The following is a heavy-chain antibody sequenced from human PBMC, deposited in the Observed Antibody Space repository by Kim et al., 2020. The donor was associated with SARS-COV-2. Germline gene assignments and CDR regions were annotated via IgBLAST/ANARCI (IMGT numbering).Heavy chain of an antibody. J-gene: IGHJ2*01. CDR2: ISVNGGTP. Sequence: GGSLRLSCAASGFSFSMSALSWVRQAPGQGLAFVSGISVNGGTPYTAETLKRRFSISRDNSKHTLYLQMYSLRAEDTALFYCARTREYYVCPPHYFYL. CDR3: ARTREYYVCPPHYFYL. D-gene: IGHD3-10*02. V-gene: IGHV3-23*01. CDR1: GFSFSMSA.